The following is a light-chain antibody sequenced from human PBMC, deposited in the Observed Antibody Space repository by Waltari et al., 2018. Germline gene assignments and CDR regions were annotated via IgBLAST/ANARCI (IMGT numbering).Light chain of an antibody. V-gene: IGLV2-14*01. Sequence: QSALTQPASVSESPGQSITISCTGTSSDVGGYNYVSWYQQHPGKAPKLMIYEVRNRPSGVSNRFSGSKSGNTASLTISGLQAEDEADYYCSSYTSSSTLVVFGGGTKLTVL. CDR1: SSDVGGYNY. CDR2: EVR. CDR3: SSYTSSSTLVV. J-gene: IGLJ2*01.